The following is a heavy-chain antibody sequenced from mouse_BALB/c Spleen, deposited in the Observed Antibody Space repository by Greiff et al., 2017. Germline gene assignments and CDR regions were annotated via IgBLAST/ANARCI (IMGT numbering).Heavy chain of an antibody. J-gene: IGHJ3*01. D-gene: IGHD2-2*01. CDR2: IDPANGNT. Sequence: VHVKQSGAELVKPGASVKLSCTASGFNIKDTYMHWVKQRPEQGLEWIGRIDPANGNTKYDPKFQGKATITADTSSNTAYLQLSSLTSEDTAVYYCARIDYGYDEAYWGQGTLVTVSA. CDR1: GFNIKDTY. CDR3: ARIDYGYDEAY. V-gene: IGHV14-3*02.